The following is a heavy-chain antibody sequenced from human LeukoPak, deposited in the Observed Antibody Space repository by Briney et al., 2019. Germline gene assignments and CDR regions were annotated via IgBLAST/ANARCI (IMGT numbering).Heavy chain of an antibody. Sequence: GSLRLSCAASGFTFSSYAMSWVRQAPGKGLEWVSAISGSGGSTYYADSVKGRFTISRDNSKNTLYLQMNSLRAEDTAVYYCAKGDYCSSTSCYVNWFDPWGQGTLVTVSS. V-gene: IGHV3-23*01. J-gene: IGHJ5*02. D-gene: IGHD2-2*01. CDR3: AKGDYCSSTSCYVNWFDP. CDR2: ISGSGGST. CDR1: GFTFSSYA.